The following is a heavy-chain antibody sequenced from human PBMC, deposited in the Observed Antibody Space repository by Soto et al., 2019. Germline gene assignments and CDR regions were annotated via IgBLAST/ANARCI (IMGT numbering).Heavy chain of an antibody. J-gene: IGHJ4*02. CDR2: IYYSGST. Sequence: SETLSLTCTVSGGSISSNYYCWSWIRQYPDRGLEWIGYIYYSGSTYYNPSLKSRVTISVDTSKNQFSLKLSSVTAADTAVYYCARDLKYYYDSSGSGPFDYWGQGTLVTVSS. CDR1: GGSISSNYYC. CDR3: ARDLKYYYDSSGSGPFDY. D-gene: IGHD3-22*01. V-gene: IGHV4-31*03.